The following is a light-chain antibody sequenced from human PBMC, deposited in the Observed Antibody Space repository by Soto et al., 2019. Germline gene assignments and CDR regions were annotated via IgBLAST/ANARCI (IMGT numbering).Light chain of an antibody. Sequence: LTQPPSASGTPGQRVTISCSGSSSNIGSNYVYWYQQLPGTAPKLLIYRNNQRPSGVPDRFSGSKSGTSASLAISGLRSEDEADYYCAAWDDSLSAHVVFGGGTKVTVL. CDR1: SSNIGSNY. J-gene: IGLJ2*01. V-gene: IGLV1-47*01. CDR2: RNN. CDR3: AAWDDSLSAHVV.